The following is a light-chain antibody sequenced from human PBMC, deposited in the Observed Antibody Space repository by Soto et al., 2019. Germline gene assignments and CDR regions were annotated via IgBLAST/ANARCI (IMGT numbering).Light chain of an antibody. J-gene: IGLJ2*01. CDR1: SSDIGSYNA. CDR3: SSFAPSYRVI. V-gene: IGLV2-11*01. CDR2: DVV. Sequence: QSALTQPRSVSGSPGHSVTSSCFGTSSDIGSYNAVSWYQQHPGKAPKLIIFDVVERPSGVPDRFSGSKSGNSASLTISGLKAEDESDYYCSSFAPSYRVIFGGGTKLTVL.